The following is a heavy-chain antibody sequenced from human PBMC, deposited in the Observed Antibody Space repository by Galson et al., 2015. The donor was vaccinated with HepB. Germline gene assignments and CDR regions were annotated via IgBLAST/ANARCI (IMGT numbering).Heavy chain of an antibody. J-gene: IGHJ4*02. Sequence: SVKVSCKASGGTFSSYAISWVRQAPGQGLEWMGRIIPILGIANYAQKFQGRVTITADKSTSTAYMELSSLRSEDTAVYYCARDYYGSGKPFDYWGQGTLVTVSS. CDR2: IIPILGIA. CDR1: GGTFSSYA. V-gene: IGHV1-69*04. CDR3: ARDYYGSGKPFDY. D-gene: IGHD3-10*01.